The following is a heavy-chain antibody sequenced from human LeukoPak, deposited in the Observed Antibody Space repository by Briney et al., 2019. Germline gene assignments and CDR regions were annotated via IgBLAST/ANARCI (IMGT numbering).Heavy chain of an antibody. CDR1: NDSFSNYY. J-gene: IGHJ6*03. D-gene: IGHD3-10*01. CDR2: VYYSDKT. V-gene: IGHV4-59*01. Sequence: SETLSLTCTVSNDSFSNYYWTWLRQSPGKALEWIGYVYYSDKTHYNPSLKSRVFISVDTSQNQFSLRLSSVTAADTAVYYCARAIHHGGDYGSGAKDYYYMDVWGKGTTVTISS. CDR3: ARAIHHGGDYGSGAKDYYYMDV.